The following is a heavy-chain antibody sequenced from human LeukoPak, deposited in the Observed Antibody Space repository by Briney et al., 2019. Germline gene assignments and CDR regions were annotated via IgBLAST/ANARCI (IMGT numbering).Heavy chain of an antibody. CDR1: GYTLTELS. Sequence: ASVKVSCKVSGYTLTELSIHWVRQAPGKGLEWRGGFDPEDGETIYAQKFQGRVTMTEDTSTDTAYMELSSLRSEDTAVYYCATRTIFGVVGYEYYMDVWGKGTTVTVSS. D-gene: IGHD3-3*01. V-gene: IGHV1-24*01. CDR3: ATRTIFGVVGYEYYMDV. CDR2: FDPEDGET. J-gene: IGHJ6*03.